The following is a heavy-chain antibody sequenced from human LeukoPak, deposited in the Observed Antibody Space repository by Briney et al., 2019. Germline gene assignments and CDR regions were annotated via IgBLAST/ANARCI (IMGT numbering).Heavy chain of an antibody. CDR1: GFTFSSYG. D-gene: IGHD3-22*01. CDR2: IWYDGTNK. V-gene: IGHV3-33*01. CDR3: ARGYYDSSGYSFDY. J-gene: IGHJ4*02. Sequence: GGSLRLACAAAGFTFSSYGMQWVRQAPGKGREWVAVIWYDGTNKYYVDSVKGRFTISREHSKNTLYLQMNSLRAEDTAVYYCARGYYDSSGYSFDYWGQGTLVTVSS.